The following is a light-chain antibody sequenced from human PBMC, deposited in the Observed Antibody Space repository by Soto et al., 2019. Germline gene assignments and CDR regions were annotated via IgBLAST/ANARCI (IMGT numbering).Light chain of an antibody. Sequence: QSVLTQPPSVSAAPGQKVTISCSGSSSNIENNYVSWYQQLPGTAPQLLIYDNNERPSGIPDRFSGSKSGTSATLGITGLQTGDEADYYCGTWDSSLSAVVFGGGTKLTVL. CDR1: SSNIENNY. CDR3: GTWDSSLSAVV. J-gene: IGLJ2*01. V-gene: IGLV1-51*01. CDR2: DNN.